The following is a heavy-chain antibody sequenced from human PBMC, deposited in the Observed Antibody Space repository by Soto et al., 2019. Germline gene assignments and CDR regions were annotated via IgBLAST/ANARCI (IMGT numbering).Heavy chain of an antibody. CDR3: ARRYGIAAAGADY. V-gene: IGHV3-21*01. CDR1: GFTFSSYS. CDR2: ISSSSSYI. Sequence: GGSLRLSCAASGFTFSSYSMNWVRQAPGKGLEWVSSISSSSSYIYYADSVKGRFTISRGNAKNSLYLQMNSLRAEDTAVYYCARRYGIAAAGADYWGQGTLVTVSS. J-gene: IGHJ4*02. D-gene: IGHD6-13*01.